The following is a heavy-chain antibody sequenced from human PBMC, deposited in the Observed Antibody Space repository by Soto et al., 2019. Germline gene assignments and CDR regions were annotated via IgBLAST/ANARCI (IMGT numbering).Heavy chain of an antibody. CDR3: AREEAFCTGGSCYTYYYFDH. Sequence: GGSLRLSCAASGFTFSYYSMNWVRQAPGKGLEWVSSISSSSSYIYYADSVKGRFTISRDNAKNSLYLQMNSLREEDTALYYCAREEAFCTGGSCYTYYYFDHWGLGTLVTVSS. D-gene: IGHD2-15*01. V-gene: IGHV3-21*01. J-gene: IGHJ4*02. CDR1: GFTFSYYS. CDR2: ISSSSSYI.